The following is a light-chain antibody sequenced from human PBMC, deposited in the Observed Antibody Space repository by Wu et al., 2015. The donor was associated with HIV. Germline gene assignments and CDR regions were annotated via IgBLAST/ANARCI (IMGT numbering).Light chain of an antibody. V-gene: IGKV3-15*01. CDR2: GAS. CDR3: QQYGNSPNT. CDR1: QSVSSN. J-gene: IGKJ2*01. Sequence: EIVMTQSPATLSVSPGERATLSCRASQSVSSNLAWYQQKPGQAPRLLIYGASTRATGIPARFTGSGSGTDFTLTISRLEPEDFAVYYCQQYGNSPNTFGQGTKLEIK.